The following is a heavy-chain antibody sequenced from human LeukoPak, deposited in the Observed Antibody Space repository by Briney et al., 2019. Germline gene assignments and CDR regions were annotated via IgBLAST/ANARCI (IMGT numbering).Heavy chain of an antibody. CDR1: GGSISSYY. D-gene: IGHD6-6*01. CDR2: IYTSGST. CDR3: ARSGKLSIAAHTDV. V-gene: IGHV4-4*07. J-gene: IGHJ6*03. Sequence: PSETLSLTCTVSGGSISSYYWSWIRQPAGKGLEWIGRIYTSGSTNYNPSLKSRVTMSVDTSKNQFSLKLSSVTAADTAVYYCARSGKLSIAAHTDVWGKGTTVTVSS.